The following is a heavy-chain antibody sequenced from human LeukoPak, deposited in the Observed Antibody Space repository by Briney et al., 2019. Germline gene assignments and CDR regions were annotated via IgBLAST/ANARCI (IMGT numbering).Heavy chain of an antibody. CDR1: GFIFSNYG. J-gene: IGHJ3*02. CDR3: AKGRQLCRSDAFDI. Sequence: GGSLRLSCAASGFIFSNYGMTWVRQAPGKGLEWVSIINYSGTDTYYADSVKGRFTISRDNSKNTLYLQMNSLRGEDTAVYYCAKGRQLCRSDAFDIWGQGTMVTVSS. CDR2: INYSGTDT. D-gene: IGHD5-18*01. V-gene: IGHV3-23*01.